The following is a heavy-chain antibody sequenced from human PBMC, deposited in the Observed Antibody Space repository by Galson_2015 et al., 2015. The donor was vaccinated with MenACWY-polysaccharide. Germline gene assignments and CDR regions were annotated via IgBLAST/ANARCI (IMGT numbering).Heavy chain of an antibody. CDR2: ISGSGDSR. CDR1: GFTFNNYA. Sequence: SLRLSCAASGFTFNNYAMSWVRQAPGRGLEWVSGISGSGDSRYYADSVKGRFTISRDNPKNTLDLQMNSLRAEDTAVYYCAKDSAPSYGDYGHWGQGTLVTVSS. J-gene: IGHJ4*02. CDR3: AKDSAPSYGDYGH. V-gene: IGHV3-23*01. D-gene: IGHD4-17*01.